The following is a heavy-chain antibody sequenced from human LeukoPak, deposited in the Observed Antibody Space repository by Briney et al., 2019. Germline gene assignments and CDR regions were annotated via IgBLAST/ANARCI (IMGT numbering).Heavy chain of an antibody. J-gene: IGHJ2*01. CDR2: INSDGSST. Sequence: PGGSLRLSCAASGFTFSSYWMHWVRQAPGKGLVWVSRINSDGSSTSYADSVKGRFTISRDNAKNTLYLQMNSLRAEDTAVYYCARENWGSRETGYFDLWGRGTLVTVSS. CDR1: GFTFSSYW. D-gene: IGHD7-27*01. V-gene: IGHV3-74*01. CDR3: ARENWGSRETGYFDL.